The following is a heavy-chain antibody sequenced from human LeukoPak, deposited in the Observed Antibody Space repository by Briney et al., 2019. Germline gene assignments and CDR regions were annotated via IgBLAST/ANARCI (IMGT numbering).Heavy chain of an antibody. CDR2: IYTSGST. D-gene: IGHD3-10*01. CDR1: GGSISSGSYY. J-gene: IGHJ4*02. Sequence: SQTLSLTCTVSGGSISSGSYYWSWIRQPAGKGLEWIGRIYTSGSTNYNPSLKSRVTMSVDTSKNQFSLKLSSVTAADTAVYYCARDGVRGVTPLRYFGYWGQGTLVTVSS. V-gene: IGHV4-61*02. CDR3: ARDGVRGVTPLRYFGY.